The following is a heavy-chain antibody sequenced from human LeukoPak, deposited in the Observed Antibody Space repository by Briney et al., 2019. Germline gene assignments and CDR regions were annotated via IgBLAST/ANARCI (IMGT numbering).Heavy chain of an antibody. V-gene: IGHV1-46*01. D-gene: IGHD3-10*01. CDR2: INPSGGST. CDR1: GYTFTSYY. J-gene: IGHJ5*02. CDR3: ARAQRTMVRGVSNWFDP. Sequence: ASVKVSCKASGYTFTSYYMHWVRQAPGQGLEWMGIINPSGGSTSYAQKFQGRVTMTRDTSTSTVYMELRSLRSEDTAVYYCARAQRTMVRGVSNWFDPWGQGTLVTVSS.